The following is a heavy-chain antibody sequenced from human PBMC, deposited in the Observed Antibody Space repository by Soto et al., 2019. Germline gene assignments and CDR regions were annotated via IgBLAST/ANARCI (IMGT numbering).Heavy chain of an antibody. CDR2: IFYTGST. D-gene: IGHD5-12*01. V-gene: IGHV4-59*01. CDR1: DGSISHYY. Sequence: SETLSLTCTVSDGSISHYYWSWIRQPPGEGLEWIGHIFYTGSTDYNPSLKSRVTISVDTSKNQFSLKLNSVTAADTAVYYCARGMATEFDYWGQGTLVTVSS. J-gene: IGHJ4*02. CDR3: ARGMATEFDY.